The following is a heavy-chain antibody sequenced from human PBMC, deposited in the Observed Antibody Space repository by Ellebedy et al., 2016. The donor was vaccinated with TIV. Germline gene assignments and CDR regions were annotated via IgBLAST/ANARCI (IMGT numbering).Heavy chain of an antibody. CDR1: GFTFSTYA. CDR2: IKQEGSEK. J-gene: IGHJ4*02. D-gene: IGHD1-26*01. V-gene: IGHV3-7*03. Sequence: PGGSLRLSCVVSGFTFSTYAMSWVPQAPGKGLEWVANIKQEGSEKYYVDSVKGRFTISRDNAKNSLYLQMNSLRAEDTAVYYCARDGAIVGATPNYFDYWGQGTLVTVSS. CDR3: ARDGAIVGATPNYFDY.